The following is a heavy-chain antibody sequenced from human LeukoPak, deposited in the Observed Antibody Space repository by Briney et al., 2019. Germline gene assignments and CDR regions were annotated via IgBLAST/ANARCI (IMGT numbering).Heavy chain of an antibody. J-gene: IGHJ4*02. Sequence: GGPLRLSCAASGFTFSSYAMSWVRQAPGKGLEWVSGITGHGDTTYYADSVKGRFTISRDNSRNTVYLQMNSLRAEDTAVYYCANDLGWIQLNLGRGQGTLVTVSS. CDR2: ITGHGDTT. CDR3: ANDLGWIQLNLG. D-gene: IGHD5-18*01. V-gene: IGHV3-23*01. CDR1: GFTFSSYA.